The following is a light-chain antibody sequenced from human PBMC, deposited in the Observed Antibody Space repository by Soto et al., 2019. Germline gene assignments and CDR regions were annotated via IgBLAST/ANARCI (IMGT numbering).Light chain of an antibody. Sequence: QSALTQPASVSGSPGQSITISCTGTSSDIGSNNYVSWFQQRPGKAPSLIIYEVSNRPSGVSTHFSGSKSGNTASLTISGLLSEDEAEYYYSSYTTTTRLFGGGTKLTVL. CDR1: SSDIGSNNY. J-gene: IGLJ3*02. CDR2: EVS. CDR3: SSYTTTTRL. V-gene: IGLV2-14*01.